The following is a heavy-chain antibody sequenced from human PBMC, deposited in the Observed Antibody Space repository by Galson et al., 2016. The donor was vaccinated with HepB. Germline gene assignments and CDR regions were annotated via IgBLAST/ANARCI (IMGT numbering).Heavy chain of an antibody. Sequence: SLRLSCAASGFIFSQFAVHWVRQAPGKGLEWVAVISYDGTREYYTDSVKGRFTVSREDSKNTLYLQMNTLRPEDAAVYYCARDQKYSGTDFYFAMDVWGKGAAVTVPS. CDR1: GFIFSQFA. V-gene: IGHV3-30-3*01. D-gene: IGHD2-21*01. CDR2: ISYDGTRE. J-gene: IGHJ6*04. CDR3: ARDQKYSGTDFYFAMDV.